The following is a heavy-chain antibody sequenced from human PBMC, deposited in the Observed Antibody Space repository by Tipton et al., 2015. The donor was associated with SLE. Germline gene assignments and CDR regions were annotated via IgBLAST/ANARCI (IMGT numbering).Heavy chain of an antibody. Sequence: QSGPEVKKPGESLKISCKGSGYSFTSYWIAWVRQVPGKALEWMGIVHPGDSDARYSPSFQGHVTISADKSISTAYLQWSSLKASETAMYYCARRYCSTTSCLAYWGQGTLVTVSS. D-gene: IGHD2-2*01. V-gene: IGHV5-51*03. CDR2: VHPGDSDA. CDR1: GYSFTSYW. CDR3: ARRYCSTTSCLAY. J-gene: IGHJ4*02.